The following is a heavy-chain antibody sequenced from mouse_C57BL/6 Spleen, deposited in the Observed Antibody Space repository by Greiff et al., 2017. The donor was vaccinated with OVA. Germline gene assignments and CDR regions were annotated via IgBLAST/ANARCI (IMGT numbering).Heavy chain of an antibody. V-gene: IGHV5-4*01. CDR3: ARDRGPFDY. J-gene: IGHJ2*01. CDR2: ISDGGSYT. CDR1: GFTFSSYA. D-gene: IGHD3-3*01. Sequence: EVKVEESGGGLVKPGGSLKLSCAASGFTFSSYAMSWVRQTPEKRLEWVATISDGGSYTYYPDNVKGRFTISRDNAKNNLYLQMSHLKSEDTAMYYCARDRGPFDYWGQGTTLTVSS.